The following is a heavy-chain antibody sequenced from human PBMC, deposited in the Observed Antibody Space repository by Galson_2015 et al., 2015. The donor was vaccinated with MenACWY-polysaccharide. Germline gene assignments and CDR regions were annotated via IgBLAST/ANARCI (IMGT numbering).Heavy chain of an antibody. Sequence: SETLSLTCTVSGGSISSSSYYWGWIRQPPGKGLEWIGSICYSGSTYYNPSLKSRVTISVDTSKNQFSLKLSSVPAADTAVYYCARLAKYSSGWYGTGYFDYWGQGTLVTVSS. CDR3: ARLAKYSSGWYGTGYFDY. V-gene: IGHV4-39*01. CDR2: ICYSGST. J-gene: IGHJ4*02. CDR1: GGSISSSSYY. D-gene: IGHD6-19*01.